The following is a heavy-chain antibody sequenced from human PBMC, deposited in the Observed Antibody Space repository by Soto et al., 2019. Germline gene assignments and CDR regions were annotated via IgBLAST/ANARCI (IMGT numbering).Heavy chain of an antibody. Sequence: GASVKVSCKASGGTFSSYAISWVRQAPGQGLEWMGGIIPIFGTANYAQKFQGRVTITADESTSTAYMELSSLRSEDTAVYYCRAYREVGYSGYDYGHYYYGMDVWGQGTTVTVSS. CDR3: RAYREVGYSGYDYGHYYYGMDV. D-gene: IGHD5-12*01. CDR1: GGTFSSYA. V-gene: IGHV1-69*13. J-gene: IGHJ6*02. CDR2: IIPIFGTA.